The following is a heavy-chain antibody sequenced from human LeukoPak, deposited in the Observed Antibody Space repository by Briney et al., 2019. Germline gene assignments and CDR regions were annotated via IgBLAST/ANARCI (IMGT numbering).Heavy chain of an antibody. CDR3: AKGMVRGVIPDY. CDR2: ISGGGVST. V-gene: IGHV3-23*01. J-gene: IGHJ4*02. CDR1: GFTFSGYA. D-gene: IGHD3-10*01. Sequence: PGGSLRLSCAASGFTFSGYAMSWVRQAPGKGLEWVSAISGGGVSTYYVDSIKGRFTISRDDSKNTLYLQMNSLRAEDTAVYYCAKGMVRGVIPDYWGQGTLVTVSS.